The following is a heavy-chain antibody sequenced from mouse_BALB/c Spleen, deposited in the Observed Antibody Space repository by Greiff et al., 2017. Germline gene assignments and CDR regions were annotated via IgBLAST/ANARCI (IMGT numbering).Heavy chain of an antibody. Sequence: VKLMESGPGLVAPSQSLSITCTVSGFSLTGYGVNWVRQPPGKGLEWLGMIWGDGSTDYNSALKSRLSISKDNSKSQVFLKMNSLQTDDTARYYCARDRGGYYGNSYAMDYWGQGTSVTVSS. CDR2: IWGDGST. V-gene: IGHV2-6-7*01. CDR1: GFSLTGYG. CDR3: ARDRGGYYGNSYAMDY. D-gene: IGHD2-1*01. J-gene: IGHJ4*01.